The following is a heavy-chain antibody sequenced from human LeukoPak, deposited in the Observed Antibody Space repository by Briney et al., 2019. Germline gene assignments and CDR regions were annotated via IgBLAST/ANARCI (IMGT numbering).Heavy chain of an antibody. CDR2: ISAYSGNT. CDR3: ARDPGFWYYGSGSYYPFDY. Sequence: ASVKVSCKASGYTFTSYGISWVRQAPGQGLEWMGWISAYSGNTNYAQKLQGRVTMTTDTSTGTAYMELRSLRSDDTAVYYCARDPGFWYYGSGSYYPFDYWGQGTLVTVSS. V-gene: IGHV1-18*01. D-gene: IGHD3-10*01. J-gene: IGHJ4*02. CDR1: GYTFTSYG.